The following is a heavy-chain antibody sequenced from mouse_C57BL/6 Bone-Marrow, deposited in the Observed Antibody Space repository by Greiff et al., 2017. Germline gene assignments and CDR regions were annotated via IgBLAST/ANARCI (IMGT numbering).Heavy chain of an antibody. J-gene: IGHJ2*01. CDR2: IYPGSGST. CDR1: GYTFTSYW. CDR3: ARGRESPDYCDY. Sequence: QVQLKQPGAELVKPGASVKMSCKASGYTFTSYWITWVKQRPGQGLEWIGDIYPGSGSTNYNEKFKSKATLTVDTSSSTAYMQLSSLTSEESAVYYCARGRESPDYCDYWGQGTTLTVSS. V-gene: IGHV1-55*01.